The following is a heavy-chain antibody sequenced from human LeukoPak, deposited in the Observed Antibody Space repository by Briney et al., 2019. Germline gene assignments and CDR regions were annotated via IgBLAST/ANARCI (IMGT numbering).Heavy chain of an antibody. J-gene: IGHJ4*02. Sequence: SETLSLTCAVYGGSFSGYYWSWIRQPPEKGLEWIGEINHSGSTNYNPSLKSRVTISVDTSKNQFSLKLSSVTAADTAVYYCARRPIRGYYFDYWGQGTLVTVSS. CDR3: ARRPIRGYYFDY. V-gene: IGHV4-34*01. CDR1: GGSFSGYY. D-gene: IGHD4-23*01. CDR2: INHSGST.